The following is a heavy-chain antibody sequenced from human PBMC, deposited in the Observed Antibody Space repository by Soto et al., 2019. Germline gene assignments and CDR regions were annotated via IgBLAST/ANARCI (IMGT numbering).Heavy chain of an antibody. CDR3: ARKDYYDSGMYYFDY. V-gene: IGHV1-2*02. CDR1: GYTFTGYY. D-gene: IGHD3-22*01. J-gene: IGHJ4*02. Sequence: VSVKVSCKASGYTFTGYYRRWVRQAPGQGLEWMGWINPSNGDTRYSQKFQDRVTITRDTSASTAYMDLSSLRSEDTAVYYCARKDYYDSGMYYFDYWGQGTLVTVSS. CDR2: INPSNGDT.